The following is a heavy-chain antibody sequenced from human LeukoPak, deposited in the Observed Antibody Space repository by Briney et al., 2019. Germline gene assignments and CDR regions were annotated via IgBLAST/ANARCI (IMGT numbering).Heavy chain of an antibody. Sequence: TPSETLSLTCTVSGGSISSYYGSWIRQPPGKGLEWIGYIYYSGSTNYNPSLKSRVTISEDTSKNQFSLKLSSVTAADTAVYYCARVSGWYTTRYYYYYYMDVWGKGTTVTVSS. D-gene: IGHD6-19*01. CDR3: ARVSGWYTTRYYYYYYMDV. CDR1: GGSISSYY. CDR2: IYYSGST. J-gene: IGHJ6*03. V-gene: IGHV4-59*01.